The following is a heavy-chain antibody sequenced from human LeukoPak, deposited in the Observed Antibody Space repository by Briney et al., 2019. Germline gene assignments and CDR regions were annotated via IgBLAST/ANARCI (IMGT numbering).Heavy chain of an antibody. CDR2: ISSSSSTI. V-gene: IGHV3-48*01. CDR1: GFTFSSYS. Sequence: GGSLRLSCTASGFTFSSYSMNWVRQAPGKGLEWVSYISSSSSTIYYADSVKGRFTISRDNAKNSLYLQMNSLRAEDTAVYYCARSYGSGSSYYFDYWGQGTLVTVSS. J-gene: IGHJ4*02. D-gene: IGHD3-10*01. CDR3: ARSYGSGSSYYFDY.